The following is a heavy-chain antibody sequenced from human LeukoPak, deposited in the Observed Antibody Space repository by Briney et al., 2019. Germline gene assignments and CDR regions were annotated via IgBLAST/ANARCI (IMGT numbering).Heavy chain of an antibody. CDR2: IKQDGSEN. CDR3: SSTLTLDH. Sequence: GGSLRLSCVASGFTFPNYWMCWVRQAPGKGLAWVASIKQDGSENWFVDSVKGRFTISRDNAKNSLYLQMNSLRAEDTAVYYCSSTLTLDHWGRGILVTVSS. D-gene: IGHD4-17*01. V-gene: IGHV3-7*01. CDR1: GFTFPNYW. J-gene: IGHJ4*02.